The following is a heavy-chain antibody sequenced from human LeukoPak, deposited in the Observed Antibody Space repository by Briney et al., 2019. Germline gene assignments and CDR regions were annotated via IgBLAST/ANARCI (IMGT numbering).Heavy chain of an antibody. V-gene: IGHV4-30-4*08. CDR3: AREKARYAFDY. CDR1: GGSISSGDYY. J-gene: IGHJ4*02. Sequence: SETLSLTCTVSGGSISSGDYYWSWIRQPPGKGLEWIGYIYYSGSTYYNPSLKSRVTISVDTSKNQFSLKLSSVTAADTAVYYCAREKARYAFDYWGQGTLVTVPS. D-gene: IGHD3-9*01. CDR2: IYYSGST.